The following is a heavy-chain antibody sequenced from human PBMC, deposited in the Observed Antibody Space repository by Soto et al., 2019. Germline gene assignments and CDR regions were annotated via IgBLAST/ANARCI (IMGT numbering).Heavy chain of an antibody. CDR3: ARDTAGIWSILSYYGMDV. V-gene: IGHV3-33*01. CDR2: IWYDGSNK. CDR1: GFTFSSYG. D-gene: IGHD3-3*01. Sequence: VGSLRLSCAASGFTFSSYGMHWVRQAPGKGLEWVAVIWYDGSNKYYADSVKGRFTISRDNSKNTLYLQMNSLRAEDTAVYYCARDTAGIWSILSYYGMDVWGQGTTVTVSS. J-gene: IGHJ6*02.